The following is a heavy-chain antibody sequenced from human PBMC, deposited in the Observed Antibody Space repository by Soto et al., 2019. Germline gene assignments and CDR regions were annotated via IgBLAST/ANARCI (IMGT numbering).Heavy chain of an antibody. V-gene: IGHV3-74*01. CDR2: IDSDGSTI. CDR3: TRFANYYDTSVFLY. CDR1: GFSFSGNW. Sequence: EVQLVESGGGLVQPGGSLRLSCAASGFSFSGNWMHWVRQAPGKGLVWVSRIDSDGSTITYADSVKGRFTISRDNAKNTLYLQMNSLRAEDTAVYYCTRFANYYDTSVFLYWGQGTLVTVSS. D-gene: IGHD3-22*01. J-gene: IGHJ4*02.